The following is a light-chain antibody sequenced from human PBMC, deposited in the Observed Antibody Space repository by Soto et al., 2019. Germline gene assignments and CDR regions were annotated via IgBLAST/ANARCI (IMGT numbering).Light chain of an antibody. V-gene: IGLV3-1*01. J-gene: IGLJ2*01. CDR1: KLGDKF. CDR3: QAWDSSTDVV. Sequence: SYELTQPPSVSVSPGQTASITCSGDKLGDKFASWYQQKSGQSPVLVIYQDKKQPSGIPERFSGSNSGNTATLTISGTQAMDEADYYCQAWDSSTDVVFGGGTKLTVL. CDR2: QDK.